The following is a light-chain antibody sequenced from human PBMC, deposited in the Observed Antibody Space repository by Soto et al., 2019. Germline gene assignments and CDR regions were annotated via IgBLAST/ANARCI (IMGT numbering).Light chain of an antibody. CDR3: SSYAGSNNLV. V-gene: IGLV2-8*01. CDR1: SSDVGGYNY. CDR2: EVS. J-gene: IGLJ2*01. Sequence: QSVLTKPPSASGSPGQSVTISCTGTSSDVGGYNYVSWYQQNPGKAPKLMIYEVSKRPSGVPDRFSGSKSGNTASLTVSGLQAEYEADYYCSSYAGSNNLVFGGGTKLTVL.